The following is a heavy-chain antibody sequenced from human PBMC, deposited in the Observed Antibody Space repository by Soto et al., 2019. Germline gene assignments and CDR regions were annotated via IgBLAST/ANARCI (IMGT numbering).Heavy chain of an antibody. V-gene: IGHV3-9*01. D-gene: IGHD3-10*01. CDR3: PQAAGRNYYRSIGYMAV. J-gene: IGHJ6*03. Sequence: EVHLVESGGGWAQPGTSLRLSCVASGFRFDDYAMRWVRQGPGKGLEWVSGISLNSGNTGNADSVKGRFAISRDNAKRSHYLEMNSPARDDTALYCRPQAAGRNYYRSIGYMAVCGKGTTVTVSS. CDR2: ISLNSGNT. CDR1: GFRFDDYA.